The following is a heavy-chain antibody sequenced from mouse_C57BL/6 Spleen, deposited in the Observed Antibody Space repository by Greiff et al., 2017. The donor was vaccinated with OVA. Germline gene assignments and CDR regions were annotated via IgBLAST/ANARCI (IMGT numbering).Heavy chain of an antibody. CDR3: AKAGVYDGYFAWFAY. V-gene: IGHV5-17*01. Sequence: EVKLMESGGGLVKPGGSLKLSCAASGFTFSDYGMHWVRQAPEKGLEWVAYISSGSSTIYSADTVKGRFPISRDNAKNTLFLQRTSLRSEDTAMYYCAKAGVYDGYFAWFAYWGQGTLVTVSA. D-gene: IGHD2-3*01. J-gene: IGHJ3*01. CDR1: GFTFSDYG. CDR2: ISSGSSTI.